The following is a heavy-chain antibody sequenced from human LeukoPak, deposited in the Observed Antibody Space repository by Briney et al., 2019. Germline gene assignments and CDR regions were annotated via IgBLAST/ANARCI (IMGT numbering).Heavy chain of an antibody. D-gene: IGHD1-26*01. J-gene: IGHJ4*02. CDR1: GFTFSSYS. CDR2: ISSSSSTI. V-gene: IGHV3-48*01. CDR3: ARGWGSYRYTGIFDY. Sequence: GSLRLSCAASGFTFSSYSMNWVRQAPGKGLEWVSYISSSSSTIYYADSVKGRFTISRDNAKNSLYLQMNSLRAEDTAVYYCARGWGSYRYTGIFDYWGQGTLVTVSS.